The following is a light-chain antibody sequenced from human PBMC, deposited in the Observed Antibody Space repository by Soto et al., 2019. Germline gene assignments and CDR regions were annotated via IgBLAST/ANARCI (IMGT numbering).Light chain of an antibody. CDR1: QSVSSSY. Sequence: EIVLTQSPGTLSLSPGERATLSCRASQSVSSSYLAWYQQKPGQAPRLLIYGASSTATGIPDRFSGSGSGIDFTLTISRLEPEDFAVYYCQQYGSSPFTFGPGTKVDIK. J-gene: IGKJ3*01. V-gene: IGKV3-20*01. CDR2: GAS. CDR3: QQYGSSPFT.